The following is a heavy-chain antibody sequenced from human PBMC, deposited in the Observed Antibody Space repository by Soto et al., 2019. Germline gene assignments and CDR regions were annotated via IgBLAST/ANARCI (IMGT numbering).Heavy chain of an antibody. CDR3: ARNDYGDYDDALDI. V-gene: IGHV1-18*01. D-gene: IGHD4-17*01. CDR1: GYTFTSYG. CDR2: ISAYNGNT. J-gene: IGHJ3*02. Sequence: ASVKVSCKASGYTFTSYGITWVRQAPGQGLEWMGWISAYNGNTNYAQKLQGRVTMTTDTSTSTAYMELRSLRSDDTAVYYCARNDYGDYDDALDIWGQGTMVNVSS.